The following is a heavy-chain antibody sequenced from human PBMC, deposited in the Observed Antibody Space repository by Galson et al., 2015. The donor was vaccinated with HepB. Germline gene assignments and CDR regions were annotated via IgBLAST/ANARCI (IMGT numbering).Heavy chain of an antibody. J-gene: IGHJ4*02. CDR1: GGSVSSGSYY. V-gene: IGHV4-61*01. Sequence: SETLSLTCTVSGGSVSSGSYYWSWIRQPPGKGLEWIGYMYYSGSTNYNPSLKSRVTISVDTSKNQFSLKLSSVTAADTAVYYCARDDYDSSGYYDYWGQGTLVTVSS. CDR2: MYYSGST. D-gene: IGHD3-22*01. CDR3: ARDDYDSSGYYDY.